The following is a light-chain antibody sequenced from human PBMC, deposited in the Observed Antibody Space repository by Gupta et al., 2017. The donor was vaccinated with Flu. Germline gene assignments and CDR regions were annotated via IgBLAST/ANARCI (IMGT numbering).Light chain of an antibody. CDR3: QQRRDLLT. CDR1: QSVSNF. J-gene: IGKJ4*01. V-gene: IGKV3-11*01. Sequence: EIVLTQSPATLSLSPGERASLSCRASQSVSNFLAWYQHKPGQAPRLLIYDASNRATGIPARFSGSGSGTDFTLTISSLEPEDSAVYYCQQRRDLLTFGGGTRVKIK. CDR2: DAS.